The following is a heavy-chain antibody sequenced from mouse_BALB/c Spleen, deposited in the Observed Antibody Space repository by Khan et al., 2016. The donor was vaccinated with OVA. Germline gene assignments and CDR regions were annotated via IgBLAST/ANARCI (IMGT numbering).Heavy chain of an antibody. J-gene: IGHJ4*01. V-gene: IGHV9-4*02. CDR1: GYTFTTAG. CDR3: ARGEAAYYRNGGGTMDN. Sequence: QIQLVQSGPELKKPGETVRISCKASGYTFTTAGMQWVQKMPGKGLKWIGWINTHSGVPKYAEDFKGRFAFSLETSASTAYLQITNLKTEDTAKYFCARGEAAYYRNGGGTMDNWGQGTSVTVSS. CDR2: INTHSGVP. D-gene: IGHD2-5*01.